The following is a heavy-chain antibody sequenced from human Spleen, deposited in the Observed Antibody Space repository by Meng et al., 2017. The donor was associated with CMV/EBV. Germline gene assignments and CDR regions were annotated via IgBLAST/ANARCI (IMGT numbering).Heavy chain of an antibody. V-gene: IGHV1-69*02. D-gene: IGHD1-26*01. CDR3: AISSSIVGAFDP. J-gene: IGHJ5*02. Sequence: SVKVSCKASGYTFTAYYMHWLRLAPGQGLEWMGRIIPILGVANYAQKFQGRVTITADKSTSTAFMELSSLRSEDTAVYHCAISSSIVGAFDPWGQGTLVTVSS. CDR2: IIPILGVA. CDR1: GYTFTAYY.